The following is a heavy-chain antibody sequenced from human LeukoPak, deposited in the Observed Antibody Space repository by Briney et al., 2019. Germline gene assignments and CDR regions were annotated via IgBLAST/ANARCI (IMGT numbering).Heavy chain of an antibody. V-gene: IGHV3-23*01. CDR2: ISGSGGST. CDR1: GFTFSSYA. CDR3: AKGRSGSYYYFDY. J-gene: IGHJ4*02. Sequence: PGGSLRLFCAASGFTFSSYAMSWVRQAPGKGLEWVSAISGSGGSTYYADSVKGRFTISRDNSKNTLYLQMNSLRAEDTAVYYCAKGRSGSYYYFDYWGQGTLVTVSS. D-gene: IGHD1-26*01.